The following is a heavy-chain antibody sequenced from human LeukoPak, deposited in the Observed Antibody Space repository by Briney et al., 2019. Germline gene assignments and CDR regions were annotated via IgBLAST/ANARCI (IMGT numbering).Heavy chain of an antibody. Sequence: GGSLRLSCAASGFTFSRYWVHWVRQAPGKGLVWVSRINSDGTTTSYADSVKGRFTISRDNTQNTLYMQMNSLRAEDTAVYYCAKDDYYDTSGYRDWGQGTLVTVSS. CDR2: INSDGTTT. D-gene: IGHD3-22*01. CDR1: GFTFSRYW. J-gene: IGHJ4*02. CDR3: AKDDYYDTSGYRD. V-gene: IGHV3-74*01.